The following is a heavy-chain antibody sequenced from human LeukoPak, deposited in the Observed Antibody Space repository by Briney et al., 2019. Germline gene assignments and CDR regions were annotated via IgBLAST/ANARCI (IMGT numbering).Heavy chain of an antibody. CDR2: ISGSGGST. Sequence: PGASLRLSCAASGFTFSSYAMGWVRQAPGKGLEWVSAISGSGGSTYYADSVKGRFTISRDNSKNTLYLQMNSLRAEDTAVYYCAKDLYKLTTVTTFGDYWGQGTLVTVSS. D-gene: IGHD4-17*01. J-gene: IGHJ4*02. CDR3: AKDLYKLTTVTTFGDY. V-gene: IGHV3-23*01. CDR1: GFTFSSYA.